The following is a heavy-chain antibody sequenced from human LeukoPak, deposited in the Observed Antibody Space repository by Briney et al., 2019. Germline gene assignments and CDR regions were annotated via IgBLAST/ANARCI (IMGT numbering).Heavy chain of an antibody. CDR3: AGDSGAWHHFDY. CDR2: INTYNGNT. Sequence: ASVKVSCKATGYTFASYGIIWVRQAPGQGLEWMGWINTYNGNTDYAQRLLGRVTMTTDTSTNTAYMELRSLRSDDTAVYYCAGDSGAWHHFDYWGQGTLVTVSS. D-gene: IGHD4-17*01. J-gene: IGHJ4*02. CDR1: GYTFASYG. V-gene: IGHV1-18*01.